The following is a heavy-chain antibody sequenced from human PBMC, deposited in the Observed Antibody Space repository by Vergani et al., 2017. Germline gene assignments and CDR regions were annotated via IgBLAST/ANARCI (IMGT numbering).Heavy chain of an antibody. CDR2: IIPMFGTA. CDR3: ARNKYSGYDYRAAFES. D-gene: IGHD5-12*01. V-gene: IGHV1-69*01. Sequence: QVQLVQSGAEVKKPGASVKVSCKASGYTFTGYYMHWVRQAPGQGLEWMGGIIPMFGTANYAQKFQDKITITADESTSTVYMELSSLKSEDTAVYYCARNKYSGYDYRAAFESWGRGTRVTVSS. J-gene: IGHJ4*02. CDR1: GYTFTGYY.